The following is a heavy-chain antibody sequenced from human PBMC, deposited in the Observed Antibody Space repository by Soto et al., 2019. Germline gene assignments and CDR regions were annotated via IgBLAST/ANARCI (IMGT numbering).Heavy chain of an antibody. J-gene: IGHJ3*02. CDR1: GYIFTSYW. CDR2: IYPGDSDT. Sequence: GESLKISCERSGYIFTSYWIGWVRQMPGKGLEWMGIIYPGDSDTRYSPSFQGQVTISADKSISTAYLQWSSLKASDTAMYYCARVRVPGNDAFDIWGQGTMVTV. CDR3: ARVRVPGNDAFDI. D-gene: IGHD6-13*01. V-gene: IGHV5-51*01.